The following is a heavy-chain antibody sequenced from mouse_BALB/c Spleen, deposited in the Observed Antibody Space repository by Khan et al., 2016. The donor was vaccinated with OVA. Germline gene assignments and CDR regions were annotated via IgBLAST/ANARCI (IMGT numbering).Heavy chain of an antibody. CDR1: GFTFSAYG. CDR3: ASHLSGSFAY. D-gene: IGHD1-3*01. V-gene: IGHV5-6*01. Sequence: EVQLVESGGELVRPGGSLKLSCAASGFTFSAYGMYWVRQSPDKRLEWVATINSDGYYTYYQDNLKGQSIITIDKSTNTLYLQMRSLTSEDTAMYYCASHLSGSFAYWGQGTLVTVSA. J-gene: IGHJ3*01. CDR2: INSDGYYT.